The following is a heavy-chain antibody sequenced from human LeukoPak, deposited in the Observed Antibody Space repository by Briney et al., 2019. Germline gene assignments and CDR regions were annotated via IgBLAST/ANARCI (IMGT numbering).Heavy chain of an antibody. CDR1: GDSISSLY. Sequence: PSETLSLTCSVSGDSISSLYWNWIRQPPGKGLEWIGFIYHSGNVTYNPSLKSRGTMSVDTSKNQVSLKLTSVTAADTAVYYCAKSRLGTDTSTVHSFVYWGQGILVTVSS. J-gene: IGHJ4*02. D-gene: IGHD4-11*01. CDR2: IYHSGNV. V-gene: IGHV4-59*11. CDR3: AKSRLGTDTSTVHSFVY.